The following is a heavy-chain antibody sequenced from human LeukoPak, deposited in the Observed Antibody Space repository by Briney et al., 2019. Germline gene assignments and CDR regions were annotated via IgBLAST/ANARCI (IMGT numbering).Heavy chain of an antibody. J-gene: IGHJ6*03. CDR3: ARGRVIRYYYYYMDV. CDR1: GGSISSSSYY. D-gene: IGHD3-10*01. V-gene: IGHV4-39*07. CDR2: IYYSGST. Sequence: SETLSLTCTVSGGSISSSSYYWGWIRQPPGKGLEWIGSIYYSGSTYYNPSLKSRVTISVDTSKNQFSLKLRSVTAANTAVYYCARGRVIRYYYYYMDVWGKGTTVTVSS.